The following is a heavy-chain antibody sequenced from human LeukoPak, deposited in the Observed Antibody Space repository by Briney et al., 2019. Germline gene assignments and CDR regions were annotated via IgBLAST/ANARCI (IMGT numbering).Heavy chain of an antibody. CDR3: AKGLNSPIAAGGD. Sequence: SGGSLRLSCAASGFTLNNYAMSWVRQAPGKGLEWVSAISGSGDSRYYADSVKGRFTISRDNSKNTLYLQMDSLRAEDTAVYYCAKGLNSPIAAGGDWGQGTLVTVSS. CDR2: ISGSGDSR. V-gene: IGHV3-23*01. CDR1: GFTLNNYA. J-gene: IGHJ4*02. D-gene: IGHD6-13*01.